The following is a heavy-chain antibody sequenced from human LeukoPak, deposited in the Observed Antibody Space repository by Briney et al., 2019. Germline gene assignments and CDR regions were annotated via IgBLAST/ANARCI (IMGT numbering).Heavy chain of an antibody. J-gene: IGHJ5*02. CDR2: IHSSGST. Sequence: SETLSLTCTVSGGPINSNYWSWIRQPPGRGLEWIGYIHSSGSTNYNPSLKSRVTISVGTSKNQLSLNLTSVTAADTAVYYGARQYSSSLPPLSWGQGTLVTVSS. D-gene: IGHD6-19*01. V-gene: IGHV4-4*09. CDR1: GGPINSNY. CDR3: ARQYSSSLPPLS.